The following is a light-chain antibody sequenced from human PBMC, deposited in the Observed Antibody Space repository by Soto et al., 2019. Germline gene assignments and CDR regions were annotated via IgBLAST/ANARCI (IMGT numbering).Light chain of an antibody. Sequence: DIQMTQFPSTLSASVGDRVTITCRASQTIRRDLAWYQQKPGKVPKLLIYRMSTLESRVPSRFSGSGSGTEFTLTISSLQPDDFAIYYCQQYDDHSFTFGQGTKLEIK. CDR3: QQYDDHSFT. J-gene: IGKJ2*01. CDR2: RMS. CDR1: QTIRRD. V-gene: IGKV1-5*03.